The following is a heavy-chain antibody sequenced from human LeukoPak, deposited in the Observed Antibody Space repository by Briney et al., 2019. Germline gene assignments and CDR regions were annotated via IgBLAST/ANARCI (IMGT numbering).Heavy chain of an antibody. CDR3: AREDNFVATIKGYFDY. CDR2: ISYDGSNK. V-gene: IGHV3-30*04. Sequence: PGGSLRLSCAASGFTFSSYAMHWVRQAPGKGLEWVAVISYDGSNKYYADSVKGRFTISRDNSKNTLYLQMNSLRAEDTAVYYCAREDNFVATIKGYFDYWGQGTLVTVFS. D-gene: IGHD5-12*01. CDR1: GFTFSSYA. J-gene: IGHJ4*02.